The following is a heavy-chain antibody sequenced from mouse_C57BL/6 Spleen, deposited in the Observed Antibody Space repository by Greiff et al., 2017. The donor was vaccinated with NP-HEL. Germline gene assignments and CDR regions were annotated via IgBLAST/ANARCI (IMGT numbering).Heavy chain of an antibody. CDR3: ARWGTAAY. CDR1: GYTFTSYD. D-gene: IGHD2-14*01. CDR2: IYPRAGST. Sequence: VQLQQSGPELVKPGASVKLSCKASGYTFTSYDINWVKQRPGQGLEWIGWIYPRAGSTKYNEKFKGKATWTVDTSSSTAYMELHSLTSEDSAVYFCARWGTAAYWGQGTLVTVSA. J-gene: IGHJ3*01. V-gene: IGHV1-85*01.